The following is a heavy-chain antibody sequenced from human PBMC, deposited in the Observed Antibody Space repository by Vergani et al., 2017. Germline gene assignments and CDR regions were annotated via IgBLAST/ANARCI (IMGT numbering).Heavy chain of an antibody. D-gene: IGHD3-16*01. J-gene: IGHJ4*02. CDR1: GFTLSNSD. CDR3: AKHFRGWGIDY. V-gene: IGHV3-30*02. CDR2: IQFDGSNQ. Sequence: QVQLVESGGGVVQPGRSLRLSCATSGFTLSNSDMQWIRQGPGKGLEFVAFIQFDGSNQYYADSVKGRFTLSRDFSKNTLYLQMNSLRTDDTATYYCAKHFRGWGIDYWGQGTQVIVSS.